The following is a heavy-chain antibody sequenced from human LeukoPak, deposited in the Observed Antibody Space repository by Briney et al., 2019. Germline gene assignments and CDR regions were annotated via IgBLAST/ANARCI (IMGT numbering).Heavy chain of an antibody. D-gene: IGHD1-1*01. CDR2: IYYSGST. Sequence: SETLSLTCTVSGGSISSSSYYWGWIRQPPGKGLEWIGSIYYSGSTYYNPSLKSRVTISVDTSKNQFSLKLSSVTAADTAVYYCARPDPRRHNWNDPPPGAFDIWGQGTMVTVSS. CDR3: ARPDPRRHNWNDPPPGAFDI. CDR1: GGSISSSSYY. J-gene: IGHJ3*02. V-gene: IGHV4-39*01.